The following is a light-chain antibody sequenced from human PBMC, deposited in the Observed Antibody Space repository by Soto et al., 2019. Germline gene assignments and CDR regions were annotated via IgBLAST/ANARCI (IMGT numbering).Light chain of an antibody. Sequence: EIVLTQSPATLSLSPGERATLSCRASQSVSSSLAWYQQKPGQSPRLLIYDTSNRATGIPARFSGSGPGTDFTLTISSLEPEDFAVYYCQQRTNWRITFGQGTRLEIK. J-gene: IGKJ5*01. CDR3: QQRTNWRIT. CDR2: DTS. CDR1: QSVSSS. V-gene: IGKV3-11*01.